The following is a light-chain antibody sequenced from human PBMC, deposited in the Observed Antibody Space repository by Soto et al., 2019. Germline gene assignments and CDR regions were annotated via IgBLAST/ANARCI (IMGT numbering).Light chain of an antibody. CDR2: LNSDGSH. Sequence: QPVLTQSPSASASLGASVKLTCTLSSGHSSYAIAWHQYQPEKGPRYLMKLNSDGSHSKGDGIPDRFSGSSSEAERYLTISSLQSEDEADYYCQTWGTGIRGVFGTGTKLTVL. CDR3: QTWGTGIRGV. J-gene: IGLJ1*01. V-gene: IGLV4-69*01. CDR1: SGHSSYA.